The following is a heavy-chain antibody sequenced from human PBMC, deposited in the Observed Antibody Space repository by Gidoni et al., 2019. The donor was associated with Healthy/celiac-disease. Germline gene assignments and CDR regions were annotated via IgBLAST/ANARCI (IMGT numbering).Heavy chain of an antibody. J-gene: IGHJ6*02. Sequence: EVQLVESGGGLIQPGGSLRLSCAASGFTVSSNYMSWVRQAPGKGLEWVSVIYSGGSTYYADSVKGRFTISRDNSKNTLYLQMNSLRAEDTAVYYCAGVEMATIGYYYGMDVWGQGTTVTVSS. CDR3: AGVEMATIGYYYGMDV. CDR1: GFTVSSNY. V-gene: IGHV3-53*01. D-gene: IGHD5-12*01. CDR2: IYSGGST.